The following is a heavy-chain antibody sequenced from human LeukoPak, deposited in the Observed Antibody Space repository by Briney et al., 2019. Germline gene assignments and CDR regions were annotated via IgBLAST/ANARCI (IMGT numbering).Heavy chain of an antibody. CDR3: ARDRLVDYGSGSSLDY. Sequence: SETLSLTCTVSGGSISSHYWSWIRQPPGKGLEWIGYIYYSGSTNYNPSLKSRVTISVDTSKNQFSLKLSSVTAADTAVYYCARDRLVDYGSGSSLDYWGQGTLVTVSS. D-gene: IGHD3-10*01. J-gene: IGHJ4*02. CDR2: IYYSGST. CDR1: GGSISSHY. V-gene: IGHV4-59*11.